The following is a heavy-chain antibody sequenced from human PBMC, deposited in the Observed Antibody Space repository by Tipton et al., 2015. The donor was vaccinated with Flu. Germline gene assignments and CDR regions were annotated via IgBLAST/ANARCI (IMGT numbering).Heavy chain of an antibody. D-gene: IGHD4-17*01. CDR1: GGSIGSPYC. J-gene: IGHJ4*02. CDR3: AREANGDYIFDS. CDR2: ICPGSP. Sequence: TLSLTCSVSGGSIGSPYCWGWVRQSPGKGLEWIANICPGSPYYNPSLKSRVTVSIDTSKIQFSLRLTSVTAADTAVYYCAREANGDYIFDSWGRGTLVTVSS. V-gene: IGHV4-38-2*02.